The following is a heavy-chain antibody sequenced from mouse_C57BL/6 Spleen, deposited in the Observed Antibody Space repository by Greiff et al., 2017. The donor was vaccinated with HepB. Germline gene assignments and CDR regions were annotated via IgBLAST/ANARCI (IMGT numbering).Heavy chain of an antibody. CDR3: ARSRAAQAPLDY. J-gene: IGHJ2*01. Sequence: VKLQQPGAELVMPGASVKLSCKASGYTFTSYWMHWVKQRPGQGLEWIGEIDPSDSYTNYNQKFKGKSTLTVDKSSSTAYMQLSSLTSEDSAVYYCARSRAAQAPLDYWGQGTTLTVSS. D-gene: IGHD3-2*02. CDR1: GYTFTSYW. V-gene: IGHV1-69*01. CDR2: IDPSDSYT.